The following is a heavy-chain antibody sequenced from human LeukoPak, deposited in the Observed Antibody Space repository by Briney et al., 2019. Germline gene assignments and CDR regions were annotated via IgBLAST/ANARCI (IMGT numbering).Heavy chain of an antibody. CDR3: ARAARGVMEPNWFDP. CDR2: IYHSGST. D-gene: IGHD3-10*01. CDR1: GYSISSGYY. V-gene: IGHV4-38-2*01. Sequence: SETLSLTCAVSGYSISSGYYWGWIRQPPGKGLEWIGSIYHSGSTYYNPSLKSRVTISVDTSKNQFSLKLSSVTAADTAMYYCARAARGVMEPNWFDPWGQGTLVTVSS. J-gene: IGHJ5*02.